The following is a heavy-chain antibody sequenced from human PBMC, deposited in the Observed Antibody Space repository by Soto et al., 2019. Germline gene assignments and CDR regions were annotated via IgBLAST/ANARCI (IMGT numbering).Heavy chain of an antibody. CDR2: TSYRSKWYN. V-gene: IGHV6-1*01. D-gene: IGHD3-22*01. CDR3: VSTDRGAIGFDT. CDR1: GDRVPNNSSA. Sequence: WQTLSLTWDIPGDRVPNNSSAWDWIRQSPSRGLEWLGRTSYRSKWYNDYAVSVKSRITINPDTSKNQISLQLNSLTPEVTALYNCVSTDRGAIGFDTWGQRTLLTVSS. J-gene: IGHJ5*02.